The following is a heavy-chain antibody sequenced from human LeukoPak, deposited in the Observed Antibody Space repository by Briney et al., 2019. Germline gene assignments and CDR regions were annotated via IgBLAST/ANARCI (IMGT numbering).Heavy chain of an antibody. D-gene: IGHD6-19*01. V-gene: IGHV3-30*18. CDR3: AKDWGSSGWYNWFDP. CDR1: GFTIGNYG. Sequence: PGGSLRLSCAVSGFTIGNYGMHWVRQAPDKGLEWVAMISHDGGSEHYGDSVKGRFTISRDISKNTLYLHMSSLRVEDTAVYYCAKDWGSSGWYNWFDPWGQGTLVTVSS. CDR2: ISHDGGSE. J-gene: IGHJ5*02.